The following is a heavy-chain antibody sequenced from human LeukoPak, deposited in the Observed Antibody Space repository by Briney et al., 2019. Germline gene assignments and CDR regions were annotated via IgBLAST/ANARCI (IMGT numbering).Heavy chain of an antibody. CDR3: ARDMYCSSTSCYTGAFDI. CDR1: GFTFSSYG. V-gene: IGHV3-33*01. J-gene: IGHJ3*02. CDR2: IWYDGSNK. D-gene: IGHD2-2*02. Sequence: GGSLRLSCAASGFTFSSYGMHWVRQAPGKGLEWVAVIWYDGSNKYYADSVKGRFTISRDNSKNTLYLQMNSLRAEDTAVYYCARDMYCSSTSCYTGAFDIWGQGTMVTVSS.